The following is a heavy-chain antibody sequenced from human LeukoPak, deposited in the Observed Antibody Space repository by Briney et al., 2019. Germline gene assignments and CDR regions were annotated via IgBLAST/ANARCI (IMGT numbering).Heavy chain of an antibody. CDR3: AREGGYSSSWYLIGHDAFDI. Sequence: SETLSLTCAVYGGSFSGYYWSWIRQPPGKGLEWIGEINHSGSTNYNPSPKSRVTISVDTSKNQFPLKLSSVTAADTAVYYCAREGGYSSSWYLIGHDAFDIWGQGTMVTVSS. J-gene: IGHJ3*02. V-gene: IGHV4-34*01. D-gene: IGHD6-13*01. CDR1: GGSFSGYY. CDR2: INHSGST.